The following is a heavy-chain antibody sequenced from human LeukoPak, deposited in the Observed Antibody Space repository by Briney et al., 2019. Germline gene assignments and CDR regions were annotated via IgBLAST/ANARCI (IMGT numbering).Heavy chain of an antibody. Sequence: PGGSLRLSCAASGFTFSDYDMNWVRQAPGKGLEWVSSISSSSIYVSYADSVKGRYTISRDNAKNSLYLQMNSLRDEDTAVYYCARDGVYGSGTYYNDYWGQGTLVTVSS. J-gene: IGHJ4*02. CDR3: ARDGVYGSGTYYNDY. CDR1: GFTFSDYD. D-gene: IGHD3-10*01. CDR2: ISSSSIYV. V-gene: IGHV3-21*01.